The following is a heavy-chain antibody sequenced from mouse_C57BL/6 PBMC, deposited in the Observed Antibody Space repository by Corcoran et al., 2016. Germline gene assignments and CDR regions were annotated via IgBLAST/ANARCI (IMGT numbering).Heavy chain of an antibody. CDR2: IYPRSGNT. Sequence: QVQLQQSGAELARPGASVKLSCKASGYTFTSYGISWVKQRTGQGLEWIGEIYPRSGNTYYNEKFKGKATLTADKSSSTAYMELRSLTSEDSAVYFCARSNYEGFFAYWGQGTLVTVSA. D-gene: IGHD2-5*01. CDR1: GYTFTSYG. CDR3: ARSNYEGFFAY. V-gene: IGHV1-81*01. J-gene: IGHJ3*01.